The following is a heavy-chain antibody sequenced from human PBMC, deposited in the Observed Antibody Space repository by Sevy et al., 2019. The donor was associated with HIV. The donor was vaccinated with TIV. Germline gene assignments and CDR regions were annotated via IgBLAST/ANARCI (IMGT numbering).Heavy chain of an antibody. J-gene: IGHJ6*02. CDR3: AREGGYTDQGMDV. CDR2: IDSSSFNI. Sequence: GGSLRLSCSASGFTFSSYNMNWVRQAPGKGLEWLLYIDSSSFNIYYADSVKGRFTVSRDNAKNSLYVQMNSLRGEETAIYYCAREGGYTDQGMDVWGQGTTVTVS. CDR1: GFTFSSYN. V-gene: IGHV3-48*01. D-gene: IGHD5-12*01.